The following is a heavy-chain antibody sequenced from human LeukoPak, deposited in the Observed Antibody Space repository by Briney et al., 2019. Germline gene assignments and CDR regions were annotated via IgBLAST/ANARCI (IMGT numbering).Heavy chain of an antibody. CDR1: GGTFSSYT. CDR2: IIPILGIA. CDR3: ARAPSDYYDSSGYGWFDP. V-gene: IGHV1-69*02. Sequence: ASVTVSCKASGGTFSSYTISWVRQAPGQGLERMGRIIPILGIANYAQKFQGRVTITADKSTSTAYMELSSLRSEDTAVYYCARAPSDYYDSSGYGWFDPWGQGTLVTVSS. J-gene: IGHJ5*02. D-gene: IGHD3-22*01.